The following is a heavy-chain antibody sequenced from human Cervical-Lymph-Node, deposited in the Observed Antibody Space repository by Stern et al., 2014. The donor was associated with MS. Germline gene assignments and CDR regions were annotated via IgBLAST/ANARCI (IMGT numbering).Heavy chain of an antibody. CDR3: TRKDLGVFDF. CDR1: GFTFSGDW. D-gene: IGHD3-16*01. J-gene: IGHJ4*02. Sequence: VQLVESGGGLVQPGGSLRLSCVASGFTFSGDWMHWVRQAPGKGLVWVARINAVGSHTAYADSVRGRFTISRDNAKNILYLQMNSLGAEDTAVYYCTRKDLGVFDFWGQGTLVTVSS. CDR2: INAVGSHT. V-gene: IGHV3-74*01.